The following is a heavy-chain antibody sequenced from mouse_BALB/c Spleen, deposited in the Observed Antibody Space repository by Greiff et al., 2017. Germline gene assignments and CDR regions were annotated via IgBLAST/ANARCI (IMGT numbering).Heavy chain of an antibody. D-gene: IGHD4-1*02. J-gene: IGHJ3*01. Sequence: EVQVVESGAELVRSGASVKLSCTASGFNIKDYYMHWVKQRPEQGLEWIGWIDPENGDTEYAPKFQGKATMTADTSSNTAYLQLSSLTSEDTAVYYCNSPNWDGAYWGQGTLVTVSA. V-gene: IGHV14-4*02. CDR1: GFNIKDYY. CDR3: NSPNWDGAY. CDR2: IDPENGDT.